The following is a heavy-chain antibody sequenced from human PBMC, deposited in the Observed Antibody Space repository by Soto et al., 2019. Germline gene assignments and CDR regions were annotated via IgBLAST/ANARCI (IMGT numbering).Heavy chain of an antibody. CDR1: GGSVSSGSFY. D-gene: IGHD1-26*01. V-gene: IGHV4-61*01. CDR2: IYYSGST. Sequence: QVQLQESGPGLVKPSETLSLTCTVSGGSVSSGSFYWSWIRQPPGKGLEWIGYIYYSGSTNYNPSLKRRVNISVETSNNQFSLKLKSVTAAETDVYDCARNPSGRYYYWYFDLWGRVTLVTVS. J-gene: IGHJ2*01. CDR3: ARNPSGRYYYWYFDL.